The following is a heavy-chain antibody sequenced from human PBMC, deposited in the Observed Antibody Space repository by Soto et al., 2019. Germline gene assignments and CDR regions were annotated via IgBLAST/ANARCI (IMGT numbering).Heavy chain of an antibody. V-gene: IGHV1-18*01. CDR3: ARDRLIIAAAGRTSEGY. Sequence: QVQLVQSGAEVKKPGASVKVSCKASGYTFTSYGISWVRQAPGQGLEWMGWISAYNGNTNYSQKLQGRVTMTTDTSTSTAYMELRSLRSDDTAVYYCARDRLIIAAAGRTSEGYWGQGTLVTVSS. D-gene: IGHD6-13*01. J-gene: IGHJ4*02. CDR2: ISAYNGNT. CDR1: GYTFTSYG.